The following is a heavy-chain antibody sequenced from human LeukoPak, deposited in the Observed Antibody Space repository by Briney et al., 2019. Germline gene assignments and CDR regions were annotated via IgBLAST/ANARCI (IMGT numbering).Heavy chain of an antibody. J-gene: IGHJ4*02. CDR1: GGSFCGYY. Sequence: SETLSLTCAVFGGSFCGYYWSWIRQPPGKGLKWIGEINHSGSTNYNPSLKSRVTISVDTSKNQFSLKLSSVTAADTAVYYCARGEPAAVAGTVYYFDYWGQGTLVTVSS. CDR3: ARGEPAAVAGTVYYFDY. CDR2: INHSGST. V-gene: IGHV4-34*01. D-gene: IGHD6-19*01.